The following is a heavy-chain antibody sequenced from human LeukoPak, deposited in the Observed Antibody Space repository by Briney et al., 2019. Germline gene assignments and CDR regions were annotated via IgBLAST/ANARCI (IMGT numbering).Heavy chain of an antibody. D-gene: IGHD6-13*01. CDR3: ARPGIAAAGTIDY. V-gene: IGHV5-51*01. CDR2: IYPGDSDT. J-gene: IGHJ4*02. CDR1: GYSFTSYW. Sequence: GESLKISCKGSGYSFTSYWIGWVRQLPGKGLEWMGIIYPGDSDTRYSPSFQGQVTISADKSISTASLEWSSMKASESAIDSGARPGIAAAGTIDYWGQGTLVTVSS.